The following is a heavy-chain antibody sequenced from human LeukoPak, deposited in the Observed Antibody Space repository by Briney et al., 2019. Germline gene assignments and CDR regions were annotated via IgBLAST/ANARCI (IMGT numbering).Heavy chain of an antibody. CDR2: ISSSSYI. CDR1: GFTFSSYS. D-gene: IGHD2-2*01. V-gene: IGHV3-21*01. CDR3: ARDPGCSSTSCAYLYGMDV. J-gene: IGHJ6*02. Sequence: PGGSLRLSCAASGFTFSSYSMNWVRQAPGKGLEWVSSISSSSYIYYADSVKGRFTISRDNAKNSLYLQMNSLRAEDTAVYYCARDPGCSSTSCAYLYGMDVWGQGTTVTVSS.